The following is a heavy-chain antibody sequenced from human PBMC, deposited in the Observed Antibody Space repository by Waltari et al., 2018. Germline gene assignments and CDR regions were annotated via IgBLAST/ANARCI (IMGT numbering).Heavy chain of an antibody. V-gene: IGHV4-61*09. CDR1: GGSISSGSYY. CDR2: IYTSGST. D-gene: IGHD1-1*01. J-gene: IGHJ3*02. CDR3: ARRGDPSGWKGPYAFDI. Sequence: QVQLQESGPGLVKPSQTLSLTCTVSGGSISSGSYYWSWIRQPAGKGLEWIGYIYTSGSTNYNPSLKSRVTISVDTSKNQFSLKLSSVTAADTAVYYCARRGDPSGWKGPYAFDIWGQGTMVTVSS.